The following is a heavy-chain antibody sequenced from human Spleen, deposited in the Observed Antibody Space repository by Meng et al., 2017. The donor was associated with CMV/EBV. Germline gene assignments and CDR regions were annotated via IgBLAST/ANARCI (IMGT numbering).Heavy chain of an antibody. CDR2: ISSSSRYM. J-gene: IGHJ6*02. CDR1: GFSFSSSS. Sequence: GGSLRLSCAASGFSFSSSSINWVRQAPGKGLEWVSSISSSSRYMYYADSVRGRFTISRDNANNSLYLQMNSLRAEDTAVYYCARGRFLEWLLYGSDYYYGMDVWGQGTTVTVSS. V-gene: IGHV3-21*01. CDR3: ARGRFLEWLLYGSDYYYGMDV. D-gene: IGHD3-3*01.